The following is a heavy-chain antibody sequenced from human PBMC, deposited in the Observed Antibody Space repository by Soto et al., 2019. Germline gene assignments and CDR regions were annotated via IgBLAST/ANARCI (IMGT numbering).Heavy chain of an antibody. CDR1: GFTFSDYY. Sequence: EGQLVESGGGLVQPGGSLRLSCAASGFTFSDYYMSWVRQAPGKGLEWVANINQDGSAKSYVDSVRGRFTISRDNGKNSPSLQLESLRADDTAVYYCARWNGGFDPWGQGTLVTVSS. CDR3: ARWNGGFDP. CDR2: INQDGSAK. D-gene: IGHD1-1*01. V-gene: IGHV3-7*05. J-gene: IGHJ5*02.